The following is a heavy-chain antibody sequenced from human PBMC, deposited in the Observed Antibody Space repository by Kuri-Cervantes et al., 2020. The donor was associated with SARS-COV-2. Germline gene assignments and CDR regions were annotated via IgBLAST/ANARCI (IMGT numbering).Heavy chain of an antibody. Sequence: SETLSLTCAVSGGSISSSNWWSWVRQPPGKGLEWIGEIYHSGSTNYNPSLKSRVTISVDKSKNQFSLKLSSVTAADMAVYYCAKTPGYSYGALYFDYWGQGTLVTVSS. CDR1: GGSISSSNW. CDR3: AKTPGYSYGALYFDY. CDR2: IYHSGST. V-gene: IGHV4-4*02. D-gene: IGHD5-18*01. J-gene: IGHJ4*02.